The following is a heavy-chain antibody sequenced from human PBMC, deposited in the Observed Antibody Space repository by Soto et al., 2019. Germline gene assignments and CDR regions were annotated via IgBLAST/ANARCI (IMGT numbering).Heavy chain of an antibody. D-gene: IGHD6-6*01. V-gene: IGHV3-7*01. CDR2: IDQEGTGK. CDR3: ARAWIGSSSGRGIDH. CDR1: GFTFSTYR. J-gene: IGHJ4*02. Sequence: EVQLVESGGGLVQPGESLRLTCAASGFTFSTYRMSWVRQAPGKGLEWVAYIDQEGTGKYYVDSVKGRFTVSRDNAKNSPVLQMNSLRAEDTAVYYCARAWIGSSSGRGIDHWGQGTLVTVSS.